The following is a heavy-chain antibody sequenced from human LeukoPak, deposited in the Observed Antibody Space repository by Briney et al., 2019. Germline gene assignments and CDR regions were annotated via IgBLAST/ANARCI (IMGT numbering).Heavy chain of an antibody. J-gene: IGHJ4*02. Sequence: PGGSLRLSCAASGFTFSSYGMHWVRQAPGKGLEWVAIIWYDGSNKHYADSVKGRIIISRDNSKNTLYLQMNSLRAEDTAVYYCARDSSSNWAYAFDYWGQGTLVTVSS. D-gene: IGHD4-11*01. CDR2: IWYDGSNK. V-gene: IGHV3-33*01. CDR1: GFTFSSYG. CDR3: ARDSSSNWAYAFDY.